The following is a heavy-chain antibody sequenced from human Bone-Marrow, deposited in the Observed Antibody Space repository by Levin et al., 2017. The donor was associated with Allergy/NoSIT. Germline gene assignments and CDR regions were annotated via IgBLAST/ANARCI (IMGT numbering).Heavy chain of an antibody. D-gene: IGHD3-10*01. J-gene: IGHJ3*02. CDR3: ARQITMVRGATGGDAFDI. V-gene: IGHV5-51*01. Sequence: GESLKISCKGSGYSFTSYWIGWVRQMPGKGLEWMGIIYPGDSDTRYSPSFQGQVTISADKSISTAYLQWSSLKASDTAMYYCARQITMVRGATGGDAFDIWGQGTLVTVSS. CDR1: GYSFTSYW. CDR2: IYPGDSDT.